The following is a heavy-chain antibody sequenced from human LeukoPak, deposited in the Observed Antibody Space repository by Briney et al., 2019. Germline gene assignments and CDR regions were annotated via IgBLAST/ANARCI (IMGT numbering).Heavy chain of an antibody. J-gene: IGHJ5*02. V-gene: IGHV1-8*03. D-gene: IGHD6-19*01. CDR3: ARAWLGGKYNWFDP. CDR1: GYTFTSYD. CDR2: MNPDSGNT. Sequence: ASVKVSCKASGYTFTSYDINWVRQATGQGLEWMGWMNPDSGNTGYAQKFQGRVTITRNTSISTAYMELSSLRSEDTAVYYCARAWLGGKYNWFDPWGQGTLVTVSS.